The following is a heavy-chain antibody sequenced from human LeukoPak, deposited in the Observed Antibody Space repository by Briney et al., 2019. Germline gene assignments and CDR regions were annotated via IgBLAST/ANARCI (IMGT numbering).Heavy chain of an antibody. Sequence: GGSLRLSCAASGFTFSTYSMSWVRQAPEKGLEWVANMNHDGSEKYYLDSVKGRFTISRDNAKNSLFLQMNSLRAEDTAVYYCARDPRIAARPLFDYWGQGTLVTVSA. CDR3: ARDPRIAARPLFDY. CDR2: MNHDGSEK. D-gene: IGHD6-6*01. J-gene: IGHJ4*02. CDR1: GFTFSTYS. V-gene: IGHV3-7*01.